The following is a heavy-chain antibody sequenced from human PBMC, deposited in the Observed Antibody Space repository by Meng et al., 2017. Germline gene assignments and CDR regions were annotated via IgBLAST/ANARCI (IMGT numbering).Heavy chain of an antibody. CDR2: IYTSGST. J-gene: IGHJ4*02. CDR3: ATGIAAAGLYYFDY. D-gene: IGHD6-13*01. CDR1: GGSTSSYS. V-gene: IGHV4-4*07. Sequence: QVQLQESVPGLVKPSETLSLTSTASGGSTSSYSWSWIRQPAGKGLEWIGRIYTSGSTNYNPSLKSRVTMSVDTSKNQFSLKLSSVTAADTAVYYCATGIAAAGLYYFDYWGQGTLVTVSS.